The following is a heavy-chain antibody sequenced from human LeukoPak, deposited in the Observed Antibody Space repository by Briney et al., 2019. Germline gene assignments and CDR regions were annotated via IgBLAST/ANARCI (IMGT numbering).Heavy chain of an antibody. CDR2: IYSGGST. D-gene: IGHD5-24*01. Sequence: GGSLRLSCAASGFTVSSNYMSWVRQAPGKGLEWVSVIYSGGSTYYADSVKGRFTISRDNSKNTLYLQMNSLRAEDTAVYYCARGEMAPLYYFDYWGQGTLVTVSS. J-gene: IGHJ4*02. V-gene: IGHV3-66*01. CDR3: ARGEMAPLYYFDY. CDR1: GFTVSSNY.